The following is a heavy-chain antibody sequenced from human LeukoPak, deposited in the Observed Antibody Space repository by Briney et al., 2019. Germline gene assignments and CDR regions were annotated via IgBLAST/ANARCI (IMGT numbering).Heavy chain of an antibody. CDR2: ISYDGSNK. D-gene: IGHD3-22*01. CDR3: AKDIRDPGVVVIGYFDY. Sequence: AGGSLRLSCAASGFTFSSYGMHWVRQAPDKGLEWVAVISYDGSNKYYADSVKGRFTISRDNSKNTLYLQMNSLRAEDTAVYYCAKDIRDPGVVVIGYFDYWGQGTLVTVSS. CDR1: GFTFSSYG. V-gene: IGHV3-30*18. J-gene: IGHJ4*02.